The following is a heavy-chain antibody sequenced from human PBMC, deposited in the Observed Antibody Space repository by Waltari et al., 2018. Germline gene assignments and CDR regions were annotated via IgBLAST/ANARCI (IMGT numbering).Heavy chain of an antibody. Sequence: QVQLQQWGAGLLKPSETLSLPCAVYGGSFSGYYWSWIRTPPGKGLGWIGEINHSGSTNYNPSLKSRVTISVDTSKNQFSLKLSSVTAADTAVYYCARRAVVTMVRGVIIRTWYFDLWGRGTLVTVSS. J-gene: IGHJ2*01. V-gene: IGHV4-34*01. CDR3: ARRAVVTMVRGVIIRTWYFDL. CDR2: INHSGST. D-gene: IGHD3-10*01. CDR1: GGSFSGYY.